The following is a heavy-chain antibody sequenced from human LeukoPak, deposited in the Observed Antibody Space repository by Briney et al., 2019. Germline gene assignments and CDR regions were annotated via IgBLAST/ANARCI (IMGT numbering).Heavy chain of an antibody. D-gene: IGHD3-3*01. V-gene: IGHV4-34*01. Sequence: GSLRLSCAASGFSFGDYTMNWVRQPPGKGLEWIGEINHSGSTNYNPSLRSRVTISVDTSKNQFSLKLSSVTAADTAVYYCARRGGLTIFGVVMEYYFDYWGQGTLVTVSS. CDR1: GFSFGDYT. CDR2: INHSGST. CDR3: ARRGGLTIFGVVMEYYFDY. J-gene: IGHJ4*02.